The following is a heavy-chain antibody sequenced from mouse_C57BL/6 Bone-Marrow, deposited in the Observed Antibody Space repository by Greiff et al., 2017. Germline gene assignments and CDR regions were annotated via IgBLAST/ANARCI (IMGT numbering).Heavy chain of an antibody. V-gene: IGHV1-54*01. CDR3: AREGFYYGSSYVEFAY. Sequence: QVQLQQSGAELVRPGTSVKVSCKASGYAFTNYLIEWVKQRPGQGLEWIGVINPGSGGTNYNEKFKGKATLTADKSSSTAYMQLSSLTSEDSAVYFCAREGFYYGSSYVEFAYGGQGTLVTVSA. CDR1: GYAFTNYL. J-gene: IGHJ3*01. CDR2: INPGSGGT. D-gene: IGHD1-1*01.